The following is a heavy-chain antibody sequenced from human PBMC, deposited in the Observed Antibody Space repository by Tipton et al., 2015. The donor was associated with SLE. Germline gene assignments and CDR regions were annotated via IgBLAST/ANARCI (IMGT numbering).Heavy chain of an antibody. J-gene: IGHJ4*02. CDR1: GDSITNGGRY. Sequence: TLSLTCSVSGDSITNGGRYWSWIRQRPGQGLEWIGYYSYTGSTYYNPSLQSRVSISVDTSENQFSLRLSFVTAADTAVYYCARGRDNSGWYPYYFDSWGQGALVTVSS. CDR2: YSYTGST. CDR3: ARGRDNSGWYPYYFDS. D-gene: IGHD6-19*01. V-gene: IGHV4-31*03.